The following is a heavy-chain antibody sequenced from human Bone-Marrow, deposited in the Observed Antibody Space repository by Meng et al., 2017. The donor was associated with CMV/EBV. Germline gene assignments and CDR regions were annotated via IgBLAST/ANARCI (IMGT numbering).Heavy chain of an antibody. J-gene: IGHJ4*02. CDR2: ISSSGSTV. Sequence: GGSLRLSCAASRFTFSDYYMSWIRQAPGKGLECVSYISSSGSTVNYADSVKGRFTTSRDNAKNSLYLQRTSLRAEDTAVYYCARDASYSSAYQAETPLWGQGTLVTVSS. CDR1: RFTFSDYY. V-gene: IGHV3-11*01. D-gene: IGHD6-19*01. CDR3: ARDASYSSAYQAETPL.